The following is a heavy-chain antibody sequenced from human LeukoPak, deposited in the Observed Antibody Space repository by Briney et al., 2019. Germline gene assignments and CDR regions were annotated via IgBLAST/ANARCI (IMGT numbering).Heavy chain of an antibody. D-gene: IGHD5-18*01. CDR3: ARDDALVAMGSFDY. CDR1: GYTFTTYG. CDR2: ISGYNGNT. V-gene: IGHV1-18*01. J-gene: IGHJ4*02. Sequence: GASVKVSCKASGYTFTTYGINWARQAPGQGLEWMGWISGYNGNTKYAQKLQDRVTMTTDTSTSTAYMELRSLRSDDTAVYYYARDDALVAMGSFDYWGLGTLVTVSS.